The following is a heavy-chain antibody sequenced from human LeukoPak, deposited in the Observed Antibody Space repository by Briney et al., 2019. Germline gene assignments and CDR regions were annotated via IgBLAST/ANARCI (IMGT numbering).Heavy chain of an antibody. V-gene: IGHV3-30*04. CDR2: ISYDGSNK. J-gene: IGHJ3*02. CDR1: GFTFSSYA. Sequence: GRSLRLSCAASGFTFSSYAMHRVRQAPGKGLEWVAVISYDGSNKYYADSVKGRFTISRDNSKNTLYLQMNSLRAEDTAVYYCARGGWLHRRHDAFDIWGQGTMVTVSS. D-gene: IGHD5-24*01. CDR3: ARGGWLHRRHDAFDI.